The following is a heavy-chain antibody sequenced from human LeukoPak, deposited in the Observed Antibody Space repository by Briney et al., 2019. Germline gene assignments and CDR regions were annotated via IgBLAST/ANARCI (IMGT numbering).Heavy chain of an antibody. Sequence: ASVKVSCKASGYTFTSFGISWVRQAPGQGLEWMGWISAYNGNTNSAQKFQGRVTMTTDTSTSTAYMELRSPRSDDTAVYYCARDCSSTSCLFDYWGQGTLVTVSS. V-gene: IGHV1-18*01. CDR1: GYTFTSFG. CDR3: ARDCSSTSCLFDY. D-gene: IGHD2-2*01. CDR2: ISAYNGNT. J-gene: IGHJ4*02.